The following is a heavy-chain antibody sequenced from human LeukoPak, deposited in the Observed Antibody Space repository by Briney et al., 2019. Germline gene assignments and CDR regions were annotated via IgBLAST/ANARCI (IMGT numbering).Heavy chain of an antibody. CDR1: GYTFTGYY. J-gene: IGHJ4*02. D-gene: IGHD3-3*01. CDR2: INPNSGGT. CDR3: ARAPGYYDFWSGYYTSGGDY. V-gene: IGHV1-2*02. Sequence: ASVKVSCKASGYTFTGYYMHWVRQAPGQGLEWMGWINPNSGGTNYAQKLQGRVTMTTDTSTSTAYMELRSLRSDDTAVYYCARAPGYYDFWSGYYTSGGDYWGQGTLVTVSS.